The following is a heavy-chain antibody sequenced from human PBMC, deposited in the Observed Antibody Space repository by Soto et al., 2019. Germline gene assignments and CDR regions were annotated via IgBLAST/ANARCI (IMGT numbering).Heavy chain of an antibody. D-gene: IGHD3-10*01. J-gene: IGHJ6*02. Sequence: GGSLRLSCAASGFTFSSYDMHWVRQATGKGLEWVSAIGTAGDTYYPGSVKGRFTISRENAKNSLYLQMNSLRAGDTAVYYCARDLVVRGVYYYGMDVWGQGTTVTVSS. CDR3: ARDLVVRGVYYYGMDV. CDR2: IGTAGDT. CDR1: GFTFSSYD. V-gene: IGHV3-13*01.